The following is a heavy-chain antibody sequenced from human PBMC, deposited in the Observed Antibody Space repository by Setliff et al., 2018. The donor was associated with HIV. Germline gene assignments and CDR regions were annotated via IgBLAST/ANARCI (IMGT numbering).Heavy chain of an antibody. J-gene: IGHJ4*02. CDR2: ISSSGDSV. CDR1: GFSFSNYD. CDR3: AIEGGCGGHYHS. Sequence: PGGSLRLSCVGSGFSFSNYDLNWVRQAPGKGLQWLSYISSSGDSVYGDSMKGRITISRDKANNSLYLQIHSLTAEDTAVYYCAIEGGCGGHYHSWGQGTLVTVSS. D-gene: IGHD2-21*01. V-gene: IGHV3-48*03.